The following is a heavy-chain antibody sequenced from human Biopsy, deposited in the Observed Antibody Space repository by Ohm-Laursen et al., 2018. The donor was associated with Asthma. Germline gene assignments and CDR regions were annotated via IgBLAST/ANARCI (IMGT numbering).Heavy chain of an antibody. CDR1: GYTFNSVG. J-gene: IGHJ6*02. Sequence: DSVKASCKTSGYTFNSVGITWVRQAPGQGLEWMGWISVYNGNTKVAQKLQDRVPMITDTSTSTAYMELRSLRSDGTAVYFCARAVDYSHYYGIDVWGQGTTVTVS. V-gene: IGHV1-18*01. CDR2: ISVYNGNT. CDR3: ARAVDYSHYYGIDV. D-gene: IGHD3-10*01.